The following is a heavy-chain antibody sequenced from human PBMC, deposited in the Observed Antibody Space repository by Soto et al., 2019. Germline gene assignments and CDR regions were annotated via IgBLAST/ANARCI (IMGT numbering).Heavy chain of an antibody. V-gene: IGHV3-53*01. Sequence: GGSLRLSCSASGFTVSNNYMTWVRQAPGKGLEGVSVIYSGGETYYADSVEDRFTISRDNSKNTVYLQMNSPRADDTAVYYCARDLLGRPYYYGLDVWGQGTTVTVSS. J-gene: IGHJ6*02. CDR2: IYSGGET. D-gene: IGHD1-26*01. CDR3: ARDLLGRPYYYGLDV. CDR1: GFTVSNNY.